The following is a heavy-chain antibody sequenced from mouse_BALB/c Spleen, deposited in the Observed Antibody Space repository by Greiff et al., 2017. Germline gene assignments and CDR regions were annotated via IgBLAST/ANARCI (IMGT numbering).Heavy chain of an antibody. CDR1: GYSFTSYY. V-gene: IGHV1-28*01. D-gene: IGHD1-1*01. Sequence: EVQLQQSGPELMKPGASVKISCKASGYSFTSYYMHWVKQSHGKSLEWIGYIDPFNGGTSYNQKFKGKATLTVDKSSSTAYMHLSSLTSEDSAVYYCGFYYLDYWGQGTTLTVSS. CDR3: GFYYLDY. J-gene: IGHJ2*01. CDR2: IDPFNGGT.